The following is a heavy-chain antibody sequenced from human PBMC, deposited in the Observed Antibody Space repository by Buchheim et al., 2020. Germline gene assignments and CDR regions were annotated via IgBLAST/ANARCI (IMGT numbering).Heavy chain of an antibody. V-gene: IGHV4-61*02. CDR3: ARLPTGSAWFDS. CDR1: GDSIRSPNYY. Sequence: QVQLQESGPGLVKPSQTLSLTCTVSGDSIRSPNYYWSWIRQPAGRGLEWIGHIYAIGSSSTKYSPSLQSRVPISVATSQNQFSLKLTSVTAADTAMYYCARLPTGSAWFDSWGQG. J-gene: IGHJ5*01. CDR2: IYAIGSSST.